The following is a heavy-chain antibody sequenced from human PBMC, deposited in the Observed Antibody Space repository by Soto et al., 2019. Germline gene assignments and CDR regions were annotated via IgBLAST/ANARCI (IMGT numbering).Heavy chain of an antibody. D-gene: IGHD2-8*01. CDR1: GGTFSSYT. CDR3: ARDGRYCTNGVCYHDI. V-gene: IGHV1-69*04. CDR2: IIPILGIA. Sequence: SVKVSCKASGGTFSSYTISWVRQAPGQGLEWMGRIIPILGIANYAQKFQGRVTITADKSTSTAYMELSSLRSEDTAVYYCARDGRYCTNGVCYHDIWGQGTMVTVSS. J-gene: IGHJ3*02.